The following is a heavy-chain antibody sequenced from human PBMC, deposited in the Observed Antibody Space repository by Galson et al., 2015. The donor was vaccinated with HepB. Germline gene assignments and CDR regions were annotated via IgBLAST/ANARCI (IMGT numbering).Heavy chain of an antibody. J-gene: IGHJ6*02. CDR2: ISSSSSYI. CDR3: ARDAGYSSSWFPSDYYGMDV. D-gene: IGHD6-13*01. Sequence: SLRLSCAASGFTFSSYSMNWVRQAPGKGLEWVSSISSSSSYIYYADSVKGRFTISRDDAKNSLYLQMNSLRAEDTAVYYCARDAGYSSSWFPSDYYGMDVWGQGTIVTVSS. V-gene: IGHV3-21*01. CDR1: GFTFSSYS.